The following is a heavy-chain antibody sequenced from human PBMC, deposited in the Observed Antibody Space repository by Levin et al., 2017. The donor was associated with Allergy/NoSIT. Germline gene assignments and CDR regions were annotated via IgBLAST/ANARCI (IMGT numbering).Heavy chain of an antibody. CDR2: TNTDGRTT. J-gene: IGHJ6*02. V-gene: IGHV3-74*01. CDR3: ARELRGIYYAMDV. Sequence: GGSLRLSCAASGFSFSTSFMDWVRQAPGKGLVWLSRTNTDGRTTSYADSVKGRFSISRDNAKNTLYLQMNSPRAEDTAVYYCARELRGIYYAMDVWGQGTTVSVSS. CDR1: GFSFSTSF. D-gene: IGHD3-10*01.